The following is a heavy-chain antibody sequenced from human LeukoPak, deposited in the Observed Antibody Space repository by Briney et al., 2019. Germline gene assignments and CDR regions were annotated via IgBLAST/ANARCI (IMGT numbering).Heavy chain of an antibody. CDR1: GGSFSGYY. J-gene: IGHJ6*02. V-gene: IGHV4-34*01. D-gene: IGHD6-13*01. CDR3: ARGPGYRSSWYPGRRYYYYGMDV. CDR2: INHSGST. Sequence: SETLSLTCAVYGGSFSGYYWSWIRQPPGKGLEWIGEINHSGSTNYNPSLKSRVTISVDTSKNQFSLKLSSVTAADTAVYYCARGPGYRSSWYPGRRYYYYGMDVWGQGTTVTVSS.